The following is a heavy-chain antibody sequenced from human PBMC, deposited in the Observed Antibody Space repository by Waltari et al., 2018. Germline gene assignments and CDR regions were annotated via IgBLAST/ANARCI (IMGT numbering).Heavy chain of an antibody. CDR3: ARPGDRKYYFDY. CDR2: ISPIFGTA. CDR1: GGTFSSYA. D-gene: IGHD7-27*01. V-gene: IGHV1-69*01. J-gene: IGHJ4*02. Sequence: QVQLVQSGAEVKKPGSSVKVSCKASGGTFSSYAISWVRQAPGQGLEWMGGISPIFGTAKYAQKFQGRVTITADEATSTAYMELSSLRSEDTAVYYCARPGDRKYYFDYWGQGTLVTVSS.